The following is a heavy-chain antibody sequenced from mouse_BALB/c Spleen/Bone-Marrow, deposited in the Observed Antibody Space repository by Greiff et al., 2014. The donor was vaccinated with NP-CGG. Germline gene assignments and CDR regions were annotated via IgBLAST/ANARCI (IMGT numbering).Heavy chain of an antibody. Sequence: QLKESGAELVKPGASVKLSCTASGFNIKDTYMHWVKQRPEQGLEWIGRIDPANGNTKYDPKFQGKATITADTSSNTAYLQLSSLTSEDTAVYYCARWEYYAMDYWGQGTSVTVSS. CDR2: IDPANGNT. CDR1: GFNIKDTY. D-gene: IGHD4-1*01. V-gene: IGHV14-3*02. J-gene: IGHJ4*01. CDR3: ARWEYYAMDY.